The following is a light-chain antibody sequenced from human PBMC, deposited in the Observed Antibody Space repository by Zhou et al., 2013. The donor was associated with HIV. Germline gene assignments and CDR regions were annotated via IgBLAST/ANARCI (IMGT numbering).Light chain of an antibody. V-gene: IGKV1-9*01. Sequence: EIQLTQSPSFLSASVGDRVTITCRASQGISIYLAWYQQKPGRAPKLLISGVSTLETGVPSRFSGSGSGREFTLTINSLQPDDFATYYCQQLNSYPMVTFGGGPKVEI. CDR1: QGISIY. CDR2: GVS. J-gene: IGKJ4*01. CDR3: QQLNSYPMVT.